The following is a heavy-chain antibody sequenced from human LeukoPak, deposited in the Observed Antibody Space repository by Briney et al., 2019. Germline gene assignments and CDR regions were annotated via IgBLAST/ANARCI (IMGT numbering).Heavy chain of an antibody. D-gene: IGHD2-15*01. CDR2: IYSGGST. V-gene: IGHV3-66*01. Sequence: GGSLRLSCAASGFTFSDYYMSWIRQAPGKGLEWVSVIYSGGSTYYADSVKGRFTISRDNSKNTLYLQMNSLRAEDTAVYYCASGPKRITPFDYWGQGTLVTVSS. CDR1: GFTFSDYY. CDR3: ASGPKRITPFDY. J-gene: IGHJ4*02.